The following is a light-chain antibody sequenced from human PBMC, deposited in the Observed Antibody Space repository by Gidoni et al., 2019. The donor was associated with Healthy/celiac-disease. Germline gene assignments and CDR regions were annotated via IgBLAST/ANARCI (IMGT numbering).Light chain of an antibody. J-gene: IGKJ5*01. CDR1: QSLLHSNGYNY. CDR2: LGS. V-gene: IGKV2-28*01. CDR3: MQALQTRIT. Sequence: DIVMTQSQLSLPVTPGEPASISCRSSQSLLHSNGYNYLDWYLQKPGQSPQLLIYLGSNRASGVPDMFSGSGSGTDFTLKISRVEAEDVGVYYCMQALQTRITFGQGTRLEIK.